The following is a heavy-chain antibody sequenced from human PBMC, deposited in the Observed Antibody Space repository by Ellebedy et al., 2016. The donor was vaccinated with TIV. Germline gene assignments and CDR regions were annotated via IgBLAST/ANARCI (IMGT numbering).Heavy chain of an antibody. J-gene: IGHJ5*02. CDR2: ISSAGNT. Sequence: GESLKISCAASGFTFSSYAMSWVRQAPRKGLEWVSGISSAGNTYYSDSVKGRLTISRDNSKNTLYLQMNSLRADDTAIYYYAKDRDSNPFSWFDPWGQGTLVTVSS. CDR3: AKDRDSNPFSWFDP. V-gene: IGHV3-23*01. D-gene: IGHD2-21*01. CDR1: GFTFSSYA.